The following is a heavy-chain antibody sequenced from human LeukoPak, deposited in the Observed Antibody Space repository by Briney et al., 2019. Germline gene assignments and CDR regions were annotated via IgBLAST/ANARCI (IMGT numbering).Heavy chain of an antibody. V-gene: IGHV3-23*01. CDR3: AKAMRTSRQLIDY. CDR2: ISGSGSGT. J-gene: IGHJ4*02. CDR1: GFTFSTHA. Sequence: PGGSLRLSCAASGFTFSTHAMSWARQAPGKGLEWVSGISGSGSGTYYADSVKGRFTISRDNSKDTVYLQVNSLRPEDTALYYCAKAMRTSRQLIDYWGQGTLVTVS. D-gene: IGHD2-2*01.